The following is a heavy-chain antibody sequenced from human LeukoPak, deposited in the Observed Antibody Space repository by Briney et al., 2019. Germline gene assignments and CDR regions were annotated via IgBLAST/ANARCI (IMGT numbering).Heavy chain of an antibody. CDR1: GFMFSSNW. V-gene: IGHV3-7*03. J-gene: IGHJ4*02. CDR2: IKEDGTET. CDR3: AKEGRSLQTY. Sequence: GGSLRLSCATSGFMFSSNWMSWVRLAPGKGLEWVANIKEDGTETYYVDSVKGRFTISRDNAKNSLYLQMNSLRVEDTAVYYCAKEGRSLQTYWGQGTLVTVPS. D-gene: IGHD5-24*01.